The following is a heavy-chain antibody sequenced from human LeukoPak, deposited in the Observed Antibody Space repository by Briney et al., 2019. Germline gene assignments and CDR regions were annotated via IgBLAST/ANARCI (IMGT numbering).Heavy chain of an antibody. CDR1: GGTFSSYA. CDR3: ARVIVSGPLPTGVFDY. CDR2: IIPIFGTA. D-gene: IGHD1-26*01. J-gene: IGHJ4*02. V-gene: IGHV1-69*05. Sequence: SSVKVSCKASGGTFSSYAISWVRQAPGQGLEWMGGIIPIFGTANYAKKFQGRVTITTDESTSTAYMELSSLRSEDTAVYYCARVIVSGPLPTGVFDYWGQGTLVTVSS.